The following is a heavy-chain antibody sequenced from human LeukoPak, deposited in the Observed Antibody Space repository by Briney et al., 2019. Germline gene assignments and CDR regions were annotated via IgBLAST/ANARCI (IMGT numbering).Heavy chain of an antibody. CDR1: GCTLTELS. CDR2: FDPEDGET. CDR3: ATVNFRSWYLFDY. Sequence: ASVKVSCKVSGCTLTELSMHWVRQAPGKGLEWMGGFDPEDGETIYAQKFQGRVTMTEDTSTDTAYMELSSLRSEDTAVYYCATVNFRSWYLFDYWGQGTLVTVSS. J-gene: IGHJ4*02. V-gene: IGHV1-24*01. D-gene: IGHD6-13*01.